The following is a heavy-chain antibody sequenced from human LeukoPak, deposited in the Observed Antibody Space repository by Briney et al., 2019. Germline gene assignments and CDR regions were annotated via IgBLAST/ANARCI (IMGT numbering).Heavy chain of an antibody. J-gene: IGHJ4*02. CDR3: ARDHRGVRDYFDY. V-gene: IGHV3-30-3*01. CDR2: ISYDGSNK. Sequence: PGGSLRLSCAASGFTFSSYAMHWVRQAPGKGLEWVAVISYDGSNKYYADSVKGRFTISRDNSKNTLYLQMNSLRAEDTAVYYCARDHRGVRDYFDYWGQGTLVIVSS. CDR1: GFTFSSYA. D-gene: IGHD3-10*01.